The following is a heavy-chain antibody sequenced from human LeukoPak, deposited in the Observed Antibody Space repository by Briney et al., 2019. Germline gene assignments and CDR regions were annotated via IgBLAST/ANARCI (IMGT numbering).Heavy chain of an antibody. J-gene: IGHJ5*02. CDR2: INPNSGGT. Sequence: GASVKVSRKASGYTFTGYYMHWVRQAPGQGLEWMGWINPNSGGTNYAQKFQGRVTMTRDTSISTAYMELSRLRSDDTAVCYCAREGLESAPFDPWGQGTLVTVSS. D-gene: IGHD1-1*01. V-gene: IGHV1-2*02. CDR1: GYTFTGYY. CDR3: AREGLESAPFDP.